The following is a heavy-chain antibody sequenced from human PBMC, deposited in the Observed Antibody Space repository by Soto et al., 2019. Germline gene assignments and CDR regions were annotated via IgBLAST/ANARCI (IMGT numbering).Heavy chain of an antibody. D-gene: IGHD1-7*01. CDR2: IIPIFGTA. CDR1: GGTFSSYA. V-gene: IGHV1-69*06. J-gene: IGHJ5*02. CDR3: ARDPKPHDRITGTTRWFDP. Sequence: SVKVSCKASGGTFSSYAISWVRQAPGQGLEWMGGIIPIFGTANYAQKFQGRVTITADKSTSTAYMELSSLRSEDTAVYYCARDPKPHDRITGTTRWFDPWGQGTLVTVSS.